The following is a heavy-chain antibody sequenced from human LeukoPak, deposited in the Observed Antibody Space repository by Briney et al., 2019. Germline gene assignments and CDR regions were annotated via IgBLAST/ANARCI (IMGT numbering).Heavy chain of an antibody. CDR3: AKDDPTYFDY. CDR1: GFTFSIYS. V-gene: IGHV3-23*01. Sequence: PGGSLRLSCAASGFTFSIYSMSWVRQAPGKGLEWVSIISGTGAVTFYADSLKGRFTISRDNSKNTLYLQMNSLRAEDTAVYYCAKDDPTYFDYWGQGTLVTVSS. CDR2: ISGTGAVT. J-gene: IGHJ4*02. D-gene: IGHD4-17*01.